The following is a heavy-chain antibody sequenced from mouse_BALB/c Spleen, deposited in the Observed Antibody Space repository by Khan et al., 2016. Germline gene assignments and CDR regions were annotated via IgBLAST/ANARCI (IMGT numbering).Heavy chain of an antibody. Sequence: VQLQESGAELVRPGSSVKISRKASGYVFSSYWMNWGKQRPGQGLEWIGQIYPGDGDTYYNGTLKGKVTLTADKSSSTAYMQLSSLTSEDSAVYFCARGTPLADWGRGTLVTVSA. J-gene: IGHJ3*01. CDR1: GYVFSSYW. CDR2: IYPGDGDT. V-gene: IGHV1-80*01. D-gene: IGHD2-14*01. CDR3: ARGTPLAD.